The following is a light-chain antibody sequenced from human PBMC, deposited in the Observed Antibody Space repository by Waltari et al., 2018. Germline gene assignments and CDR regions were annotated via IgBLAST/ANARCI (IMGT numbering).Light chain of an antibody. Sequence: EIVLTHSPRTLSFSPGESPTLSCRASQSIGRYLVWYQQKPGQAPRLLIYAASSRATGIPDRCSGSGSGTDFTLTISGLEPEDFAVYYCQNHERLPATFGQGTKVEIK. CDR2: AAS. V-gene: IGKV3-20*01. CDR1: QSIGRY. CDR3: QNHERLPAT. J-gene: IGKJ1*01.